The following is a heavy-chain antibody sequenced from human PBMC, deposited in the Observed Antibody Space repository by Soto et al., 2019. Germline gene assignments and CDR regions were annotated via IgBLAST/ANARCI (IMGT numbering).Heavy chain of an antibody. Sequence: ASVKVSCKASGYTFTSYAMHWVRQAPGQRLEWMGWINAGNGNTKYSQKLQGRVTITTDTSASTAYMELRSLRSDDTAVYYCAGPVSPVYDISTGYRQDYYYYYGMDVWGQGTTVTVSS. D-gene: IGHD3-9*01. CDR1: GYTFTSYA. V-gene: IGHV1-3*01. CDR3: AGPVSPVYDISTGYRQDYYYYYGMDV. J-gene: IGHJ6*02. CDR2: INAGNGNT.